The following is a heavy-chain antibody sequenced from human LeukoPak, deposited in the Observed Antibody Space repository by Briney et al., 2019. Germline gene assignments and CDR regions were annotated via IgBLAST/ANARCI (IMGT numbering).Heavy chain of an antibody. D-gene: IGHD3-10*01. CDR3: AREVWFGELSERTLDY. Sequence: ASVKVSCKASGYTFSNYGISWVRQAPGQGLEWMGWISAYNGNTNYAQKLQGRVTMTTDTSTSTAYMGLRSLRSDDTAVYYCAREVWFGELSERTLDYWGQGTLVTVSS. CDR1: GYTFSNYG. CDR2: ISAYNGNT. V-gene: IGHV1-18*01. J-gene: IGHJ4*02.